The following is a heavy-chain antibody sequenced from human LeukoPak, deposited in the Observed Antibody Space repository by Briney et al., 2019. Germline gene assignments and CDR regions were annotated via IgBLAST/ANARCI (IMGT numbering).Heavy chain of an antibody. V-gene: IGHV3-48*01. CDR1: GFTFSSYS. CDR3: ARDLYYDFWSGPSTPLVPPGGADY. D-gene: IGHD3-3*01. J-gene: IGHJ4*02. Sequence: PGGSLRLSCAASGFTFSSYSMNWVRQAPGKGLEWVSYISSSSSTIYYADSVKGRFTISRDNAKNSLYLQMNSLRAEDTAVYYCARDLYYDFWSGPSTPLVPPGGADYWGQGTLVTVSS. CDR2: ISSSSSTI.